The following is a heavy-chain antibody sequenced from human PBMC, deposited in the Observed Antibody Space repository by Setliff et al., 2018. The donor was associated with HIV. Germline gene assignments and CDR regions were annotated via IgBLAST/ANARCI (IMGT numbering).Heavy chain of an antibody. J-gene: IGHJ5*02. CDR2: INHSRST. D-gene: IGHD5-12*01. CDR3: ARGAPRGRLRFPNWFDP. CDR1: GGSISSGDYY. V-gene: IGHV4-39*07. Sequence: PSETLSLTCTVSGGSISSGDYYWTWIRQPPEKGLEWIGEINHSRSTKYNPSLESRVTISVDTSKNQCSLKLRSLTAADTAIYYCARGAPRGRLRFPNWFDPWGQGTLVTVSS.